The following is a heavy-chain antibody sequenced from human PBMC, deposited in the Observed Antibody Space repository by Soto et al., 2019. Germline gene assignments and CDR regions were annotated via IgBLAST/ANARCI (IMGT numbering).Heavy chain of an antibody. J-gene: IGHJ5*02. D-gene: IGHD3-3*01. Sequence: ASVKVSCKASGYTFTSYGISWVRQAPGQGLEWMGWISAYNGNTNYAQKLQGRVTMTTDTSTSTAYMELRSLRSDDTAVYYCARDPLRDFWSGSNWFDPWGQGTLVTVSS. CDR1: GYTFTSYG. V-gene: IGHV1-18*01. CDR3: ARDPLRDFWSGSNWFDP. CDR2: ISAYNGNT.